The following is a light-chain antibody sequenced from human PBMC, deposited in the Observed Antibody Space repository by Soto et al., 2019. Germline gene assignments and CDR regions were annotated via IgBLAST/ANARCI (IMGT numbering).Light chain of an antibody. Sequence: EIVLTQSPGTLSLSPGEGATLSCRASQSVSTNFFAWYQQKPGQAHRLLIYGASTRATGIPDRFSGSGSGTDFTLTISRLEPEDFAVYYCQQYDDWRLLTFGGGTKVEI. CDR2: GAS. CDR1: QSVSTNF. CDR3: QQYDDWRLLT. V-gene: IGKV3-20*01. J-gene: IGKJ4*01.